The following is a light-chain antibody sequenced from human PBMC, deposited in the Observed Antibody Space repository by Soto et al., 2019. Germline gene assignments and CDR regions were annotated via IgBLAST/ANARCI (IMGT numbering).Light chain of an antibody. CDR2: EVS. CDR1: TSDIGTYDY. V-gene: IGLV2-14*01. CDR3: SSYTSTSAYVI. J-gene: IGLJ2*01. Sequence: QSVLTQPASVSGSPGQSITISCTGSTSDIGTYDYVSWYQQYPGKVPKLMIYEVSNRPSGISHRFSGSKSGNTASLTISGLQAEDEAEYYCSSYTSTSAYVIFGGGTNLTVL.